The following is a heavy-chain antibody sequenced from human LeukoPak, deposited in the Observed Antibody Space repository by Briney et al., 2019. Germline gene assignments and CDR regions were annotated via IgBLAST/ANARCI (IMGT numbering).Heavy chain of an antibody. CDR3: ARDRDTMVDY. CDR2: ISAYNGNT. CDR1: GGTFSSYA. V-gene: IGHV1-18*01. J-gene: IGHJ4*02. Sequence: ASVKVSCKASGGTFSSYAISWVRQAPGQGLEWMGWISAYNGNTNYAQKLQGRVTMTTDTSTSTAYMELRSLRSDDTAVYYCARDRDTMVDYWGQGTLVTVSS. D-gene: IGHD3-10*01.